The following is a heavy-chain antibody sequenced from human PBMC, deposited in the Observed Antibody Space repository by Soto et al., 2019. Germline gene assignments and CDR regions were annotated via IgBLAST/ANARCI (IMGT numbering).Heavy chain of an antibody. CDR1: GFIFGGNG. D-gene: IGHD2-21*01. CDR3: ARDIGDNACFD. V-gene: IGHV3-33*01. Sequence: QVQLVESGGGVVQPGRSLRLSCAASGFIFGGNGMHWVRQAPGKGLEWVAMIWFDGSQQRYADSVQGRFIISRDNSKSRLDLEMNSLRVEETAVYYCARDIGDNACFDWGQGTLVTVSS. CDR2: IWFDGSQQ. J-gene: IGHJ4*02.